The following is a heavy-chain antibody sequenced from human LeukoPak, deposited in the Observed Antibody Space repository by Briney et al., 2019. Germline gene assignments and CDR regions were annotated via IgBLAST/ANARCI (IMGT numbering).Heavy chain of an antibody. Sequence: GGSLRPSCAASGFTFSSSAMSWVRQAPGKGLEWVSAISNNGGYTYYADSVQGRFTISRDNSKSTLCLQMNSLRAEDTAVYYCAKQLGYCSDGSCYFPYWGQGTLVTVSS. CDR2: ISNNGGYT. CDR3: AKQLGYCSDGSCYFPY. V-gene: IGHV3-23*01. CDR1: GFTFSSSA. D-gene: IGHD2-15*01. J-gene: IGHJ4*02.